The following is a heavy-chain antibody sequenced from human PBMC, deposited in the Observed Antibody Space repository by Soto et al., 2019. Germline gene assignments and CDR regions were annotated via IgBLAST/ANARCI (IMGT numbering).Heavy chain of an antibody. CDR1: GDSIGTYN. D-gene: IGHD1-26*01. CDR2: IYSNGGT. CDR3: VRQGIGALHGLVDV. Sequence: QVQLQASGPGLVKPSDTLSLTCTVSGDSIGTYNWGWIRQPPGKRLEWIGYIYSNGGTSYNPALYRRVTISADPSTKKFSLRVSPVPAADTAVSYCVRQGIGALHGLVDVWGQGTTVTVSS. J-gene: IGHJ6*02. V-gene: IGHV4-59*08.